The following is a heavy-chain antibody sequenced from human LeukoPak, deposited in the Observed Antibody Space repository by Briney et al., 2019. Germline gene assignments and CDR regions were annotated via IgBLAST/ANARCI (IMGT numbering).Heavy chain of an antibody. Sequence: PGGSLRLSCAASGFPFSTHSLNWVRRAPGKGLEWVSAISGSGGSTYYADSVKGRFTITRNNSKNTLYLQMNSLRAEDTAVYYCAKDRSSSGNFDYWGQGTLVTVSS. J-gene: IGHJ4*02. D-gene: IGHD3-22*01. CDR3: AKDRSSSGNFDY. CDR1: GFPFSTHS. V-gene: IGHV3-23*01. CDR2: ISGSGGST.